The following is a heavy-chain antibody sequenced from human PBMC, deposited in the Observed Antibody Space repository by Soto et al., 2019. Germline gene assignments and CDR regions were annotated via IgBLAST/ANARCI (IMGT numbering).Heavy chain of an antibody. CDR3: ARAATVATNFDS. Sequence: EVQLVESGGGLVQPGGSLRLSCAASGITVSNNYTSWVRQAPGKGLEWVSALYSGGTTYYADSVKGRFTISRDNSKNTVYLQMNSLSAVDTAVYYCARAATVATNFDSWGPGTLVTVSS. CDR2: LYSGGTT. V-gene: IGHV3-66*01. J-gene: IGHJ4*02. CDR1: GITVSNNY. D-gene: IGHD4-17*01.